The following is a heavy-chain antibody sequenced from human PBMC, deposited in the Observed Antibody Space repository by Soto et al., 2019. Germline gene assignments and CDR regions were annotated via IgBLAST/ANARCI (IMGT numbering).Heavy chain of an antibody. Sequence: QVQLQESGPGLVKPSQTLSLTCTVSGDSVSGGYYWSWVRQRPRKGLEWIGYVSPIGTPYYSPSLNSRVSISIDTSKNQLSLEVRSVTVADTAVYYCARDRGSYGMDVWGQGTTVTVSS. CDR1: GDSVSGGYY. V-gene: IGHV4-31*03. CDR2: VSPIGTP. CDR3: ARDRGSYGMDV. J-gene: IGHJ6*02.